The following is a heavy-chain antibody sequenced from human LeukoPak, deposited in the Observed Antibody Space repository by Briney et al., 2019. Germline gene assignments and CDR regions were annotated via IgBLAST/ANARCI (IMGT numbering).Heavy chain of an antibody. CDR2: MNPNSGNT. V-gene: IGHV1-8*01. CDR3: ARDVDFWSGYSLFDY. CDR1: GYSFSTFD. J-gene: IGHJ4*02. Sequence: ASLTVSCKTSGYSFSTFDINWVRQATGPGLEWMGWMNPNSGNTNYEQKFQVRLTMTRDTSTSTAYMELRSMRSDDTAVYYCARDVDFWSGYSLFDYWGQGTLVTVSS. D-gene: IGHD3-3*01.